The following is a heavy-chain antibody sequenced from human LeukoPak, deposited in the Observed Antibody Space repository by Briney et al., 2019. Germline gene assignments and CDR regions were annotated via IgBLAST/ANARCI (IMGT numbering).Heavy chain of an antibody. V-gene: IGHV4-59*08. Sequence: SETLSLTCTVSGGSIGTYYWSWVRQSPGTGPEWIGYIYVTGARYNPYLQSRVTISVDRFRNQFFLKMTSVTAADTAVYYCARHIGGGIEDMDVWGRGTKVTVSS. J-gene: IGHJ6*03. CDR2: IYVTGA. CDR3: ARHIGGGIEDMDV. CDR1: GGSIGTYY. D-gene: IGHD3-16*02.